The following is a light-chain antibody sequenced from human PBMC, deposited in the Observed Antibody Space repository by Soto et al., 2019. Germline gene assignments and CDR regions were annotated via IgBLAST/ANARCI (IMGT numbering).Light chain of an antibody. CDR1: SSNIGAGYD. V-gene: IGLV1-40*01. CDR2: SNN. Sequence: QSVLTQPPSVSGAPGQRVTISCTGSSSNIGAGYDVHWYQRLPGTAPKVFIYSNNNRPSGVPDRFSGSKSGTSASLAITGLQAEDEADYYCQSYDSSLSGSYVFGTGTKLTVL. J-gene: IGLJ1*01. CDR3: QSYDSSLSGSYV.